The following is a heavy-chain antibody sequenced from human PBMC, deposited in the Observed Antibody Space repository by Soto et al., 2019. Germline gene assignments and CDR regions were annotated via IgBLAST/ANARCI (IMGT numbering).Heavy chain of an antibody. J-gene: IGHJ4*02. CDR2: SRDKPQGYST. D-gene: IGHD3-22*01. CDR3: VRATYFSDSSGYTRCLDY. V-gene: IGHV3-72*01. Sequence: PGGSLSLSFAGSGFTLSDHYIDWVRQAPGKGLEWVGRSRDKPQGYSTAYAASVKGRFTTSRDESKNSAYLQMNSLKTEDTAVYYCVRATYFSDSSGYTRCLDYWGQGTLVTVSS. CDR1: GFTLSDHY.